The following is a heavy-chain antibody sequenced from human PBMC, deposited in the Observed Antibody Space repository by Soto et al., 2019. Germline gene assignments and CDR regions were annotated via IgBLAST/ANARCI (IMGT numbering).Heavy chain of an antibody. V-gene: IGHV4-34*01. Sequence: SETLSLTCAVYGGSFSGYYWSWIRQPPGKGLEWIGEINHSGSTNYNPSLKSRVTISVDTSKNQFSLKLSSVTAADTAVYYCARGSGSYYLVYWGQGTLVTVSS. CDR3: ARGSGSYYLVY. D-gene: IGHD1-26*01. J-gene: IGHJ4*02. CDR1: GGSFSGYY. CDR2: INHSGST.